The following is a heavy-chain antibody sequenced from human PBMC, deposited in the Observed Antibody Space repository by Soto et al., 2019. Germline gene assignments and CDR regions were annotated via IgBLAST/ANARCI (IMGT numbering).Heavy chain of an antibody. CDR3: AKVRGHVPNYYGMDV. CDR1: GFTFSSYG. Sequence: QVQLVESGGGVVQPGRSLRLSCAASGFTFSSYGIHWVRQAPGKGLEWVALISYDESKKYYADSVKGRFTISRDNSKNTLFLQMNSLRAEDTAVYYCAKVRGHVPNYYGMDVWGQGTTVTVSS. CDR2: ISYDESKK. J-gene: IGHJ6*02. V-gene: IGHV3-30*18.